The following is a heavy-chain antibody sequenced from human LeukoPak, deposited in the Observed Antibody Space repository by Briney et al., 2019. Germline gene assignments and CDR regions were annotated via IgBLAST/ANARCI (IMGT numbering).Heavy chain of an antibody. CDR2: ISSSSSYT. V-gene: IGHV3-11*06. D-gene: IGHD2-2*01. CDR3: ARVSVVVQAAIMNDAFDI. J-gene: IGHJ3*02. CDR1: GFTFSDYY. Sequence: GGSLRLSCAASGFTFSDYYMSWIRQAPGKGLEWVSYISSSSSYTKYADSVKGRFTISRHNAKHPLYLQMNSLRAEDPAVYSCARVSVVVQAAIMNDAFDICGQGTMVTAS.